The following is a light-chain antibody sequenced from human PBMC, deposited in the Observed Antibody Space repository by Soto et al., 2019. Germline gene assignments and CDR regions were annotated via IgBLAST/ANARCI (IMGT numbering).Light chain of an antibody. V-gene: IGLV2-23*01. CDR1: SSDVGTYNL. CDR3: CSYAGVNTYV. Sequence: QSALTQPASVSGSPGQSITISCTGTSSDVGTYNLVSWYQQQPGKAPKLMIYEGSKRPSGVSNRFSGSKSGNTASLTISGLQAEDEADYYCCSYAGVNTYVFGTGTRSPS. J-gene: IGLJ1*01. CDR2: EGS.